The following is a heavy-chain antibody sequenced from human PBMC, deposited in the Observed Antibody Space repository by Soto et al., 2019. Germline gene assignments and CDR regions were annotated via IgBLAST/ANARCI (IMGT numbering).Heavy chain of an antibody. V-gene: IGHV3-23*01. CDR3: AKDYYSNYVYYYGMDV. CDR1: GFTFSSYA. Sequence: LRLSCAASGFTFSSYAMSWVRQAPGKGLEWVSAISGSGGSTYYADSVKGRFTISRDNSKDTLYLQMNSLRAEDTAVYYCAKDYYSNYVYYYGMDVWGQGTTVTVSS. CDR2: ISGSGGST. J-gene: IGHJ6*02. D-gene: IGHD4-4*01.